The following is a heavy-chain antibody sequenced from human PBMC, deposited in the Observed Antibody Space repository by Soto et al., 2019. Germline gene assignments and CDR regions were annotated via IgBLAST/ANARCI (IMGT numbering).Heavy chain of an antibody. D-gene: IGHD2-15*01. J-gene: IGHJ4*02. CDR1: GYTFTSYA. CDR2: INAGNGNT. CDR3: ARDLGGWPDY. V-gene: IGHV1-3*01. Sequence: QVQLVQSGAEVKKPGASVKVSCKASGYTFTSYAMHWVRQAPGQRLGWMGWINAGNGNTKYSQKFQGRVTITRDTSANTAYMELSSLRSEDTDVYYCARDLGGWPDYWGQGTLVTVSS.